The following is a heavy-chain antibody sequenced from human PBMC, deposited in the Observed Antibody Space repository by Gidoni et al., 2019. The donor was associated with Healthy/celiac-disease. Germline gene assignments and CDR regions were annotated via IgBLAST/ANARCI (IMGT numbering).Heavy chain of an antibody. V-gene: IGHV4-39*01. Sequence: QLQLQESGPGLVKPSETLSLTCTVSGGSISSSSYYWGWIRQPPGKGLEWIGSIYYSGSTYYNPSLKSRVTISVDTSKNQFSLKLSSVTAADTAVYYCARLIIPGVMAVWGQGTLVTVSS. CDR3: ARLIIPGVMAV. CDR1: GGSISSSSYY. D-gene: IGHD3-10*01. CDR2: IYYSGST. J-gene: IGHJ4*02.